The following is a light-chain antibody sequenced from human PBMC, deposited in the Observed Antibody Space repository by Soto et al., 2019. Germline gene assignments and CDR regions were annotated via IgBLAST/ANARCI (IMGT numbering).Light chain of an antibody. J-gene: IGKJ1*01. CDR2: GAS. CDR1: QSVRNSY. V-gene: IGKV3-20*01. CDR3: QHYVPSPETWT. Sequence: EIVLTQSPGTLSLSPGERATLSYRASQSVRNSYLAWYQQKRGQAPRLLIYGASSRATGIPDRFSGSGSGTDFTLTISRLEPEDFAVYFCQHYVPSPETWTFGQGTKVEIK.